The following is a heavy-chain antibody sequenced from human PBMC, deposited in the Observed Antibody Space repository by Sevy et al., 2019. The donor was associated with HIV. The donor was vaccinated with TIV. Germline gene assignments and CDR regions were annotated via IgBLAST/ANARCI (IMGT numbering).Heavy chain of an antibody. V-gene: IGHV3-21*01. CDR1: GFTFSSYS. D-gene: IGHD5-12*01. CDR3: ARDKVATIYYYYYGMDV. CDR2: ISSSSSYI. J-gene: IGHJ6*02. Sequence: GGSLRLSCAASGFTFSSYSMNWVRQAPGKGLEWVSSISSSSSYIYYGDSVKGRFTISRDNAKNSVYLQMNSRRAEDSAVYYCARDKVATIYYYYYGMDVWGQGTTVTVSS.